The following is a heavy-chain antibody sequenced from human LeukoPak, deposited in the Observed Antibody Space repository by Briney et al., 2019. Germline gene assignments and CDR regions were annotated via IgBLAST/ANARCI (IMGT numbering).Heavy chain of an antibody. CDR3: ARARPSYCGGDCPSRDAFDI. D-gene: IGHD2-21*02. CDR2: ISYDGSNK. V-gene: IGHV3-30-3*01. CDR1: GFTFSSYA. Sequence: AGGSLRLSCAASGFTFSSYAMHWVRQAPGKGLEWVAVISYDGSNKYYADSVKGRFTISRDNSKNTLYLQMNSLRAEDTAVYYCARARPSYCGGDCPSRDAFDIWGQGTVVTVSS. J-gene: IGHJ3*02.